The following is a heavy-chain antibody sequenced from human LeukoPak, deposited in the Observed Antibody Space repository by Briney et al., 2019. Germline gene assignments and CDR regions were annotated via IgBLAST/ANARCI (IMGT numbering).Heavy chain of an antibody. CDR2: IYYSGST. CDR3: ARAWGSGSYFLDY. D-gene: IGHD3-10*01. J-gene: IGHJ4*02. Sequence: SETLSLTCTVSGGSISSYYWSWIRQPPGKGLEWIGYIYYSGSTNYNPSLKSRVTISVDTSKNQFSLKLSSVTAADTAVYYCARAWGSGSYFLDYWGQGTLVTVSS. V-gene: IGHV4-59*01. CDR1: GGSISSYY.